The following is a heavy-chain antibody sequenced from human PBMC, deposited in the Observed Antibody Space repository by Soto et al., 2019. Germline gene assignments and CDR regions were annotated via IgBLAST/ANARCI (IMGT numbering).Heavy chain of an antibody. V-gene: IGHV2-5*02. CDR1: GFSLSTSGVG. CDR3: AHYSNGYPPVAFDI. CDR2: IYWDDDK. D-gene: IGHD3-22*01. J-gene: IGHJ3*02. Sequence: QITLKESGPTLVKPTQTLTLTCTFSGFSLSTSGVGVGWLRQPPGKALEWLALIYWDDDKRYSPSLKSRLTITKDTSKNHLVLTMNNMVPVDTATYYCAHYSNGYPPVAFDIWGQGTMVTVSS.